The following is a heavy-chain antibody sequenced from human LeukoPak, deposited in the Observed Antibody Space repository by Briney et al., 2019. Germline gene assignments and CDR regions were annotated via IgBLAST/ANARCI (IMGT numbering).Heavy chain of an antibody. CDR1: GYTFNNHY. CDR2: INPSGGST. CDR3: ARQGTYSSAIGMGY. D-gene: IGHD6-19*01. Sequence: ASVKVSCKASGYTFNNHYMYWARQAPGQGLEWMGVINPSGGSTSYAQKFQGRVTMTRDTSTRTVYMEVNSLRSEDTAVYYCARQGTYSSAIGMGYWGQGTLVTVSS. V-gene: IGHV1-46*02. J-gene: IGHJ4*02.